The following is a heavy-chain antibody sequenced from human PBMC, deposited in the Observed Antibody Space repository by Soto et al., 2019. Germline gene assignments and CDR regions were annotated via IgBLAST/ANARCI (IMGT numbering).Heavy chain of an antibody. CDR2: IYYSGST. D-gene: IGHD3-3*01. J-gene: IGHJ5*02. CDR1: GGSISSYY. V-gene: IGHV4-59*08. Sequence: PSETLSLTCTVSGGSISSYYWSWIRQPPGKGLEWIGYIYYSGSTNYNPSLKGRVTISVDTSKNQFSLKLSSVTAADTAVYYCARHPELSGYYCTKFSGWFDPWGQGTLVTVSS. CDR3: ARHPELSGYYCTKFSGWFDP.